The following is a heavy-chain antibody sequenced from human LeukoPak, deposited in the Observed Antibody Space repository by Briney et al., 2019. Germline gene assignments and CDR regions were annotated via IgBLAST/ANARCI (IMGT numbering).Heavy chain of an antibody. V-gene: IGHV4-34*01. D-gene: IGHD6-13*01. CDR2: IYHSGST. CDR3: AREAGAAIDY. Sequence: SETLSLTCAVYGGSFSGYYWSWIRQPPGKGLEWIGYIYHSGSTYYNPSLKSRVTISVDRSKNQFSLKLSSMTAADTAVYYCAREAGAAIDYWGQGTLVTVSS. CDR1: GGSFSGYY. J-gene: IGHJ4*02.